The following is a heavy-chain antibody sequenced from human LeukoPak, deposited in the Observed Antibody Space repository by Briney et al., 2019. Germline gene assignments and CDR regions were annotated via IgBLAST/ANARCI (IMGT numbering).Heavy chain of an antibody. CDR1: GYTFSIYG. D-gene: IGHD6-13*01. CDR3: ARDRIAAADNWFDP. J-gene: IGHJ5*02. Sequence: ASVMVSCKASGYTFSIYGFSWVRQAPGQGLEWMGWISAYNGNTNYAQKLQGRVTMTTDTSTSTAYMELRSLRSDDTAVYYCARDRIAAADNWFDPWGQGTLVTVSS. V-gene: IGHV1-18*01. CDR2: ISAYNGNT.